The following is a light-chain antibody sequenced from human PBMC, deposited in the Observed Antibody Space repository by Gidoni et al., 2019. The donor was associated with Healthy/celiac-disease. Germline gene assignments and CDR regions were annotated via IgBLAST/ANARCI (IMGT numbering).Light chain of an antibody. CDR3: QQYGSLPIT. CDR1: QSVSSSY. J-gene: IGKJ5*01. V-gene: IGKV3-20*01. Sequence: EIVLTQSPGTLSLSPGERATISCRASQSVSSSYLAWYQQKPGQAPRLLIYGASSRATGIPDRFSCSGSGIDFTLIISILESADFAVYYCQQYGSLPITFGQGTRLEIK. CDR2: GAS.